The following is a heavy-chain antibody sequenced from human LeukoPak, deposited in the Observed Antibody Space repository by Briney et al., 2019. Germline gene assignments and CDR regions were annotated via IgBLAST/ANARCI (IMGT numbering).Heavy chain of an antibody. CDR3: ARAGIAVAGRDY. CDR2: MNPNSGNT. Sequence: GASVKVSCKASGYTFTSYDINWVRQALGQGLEWMGWMNPNSGNTGYAQKFQGRVTMTRNTSISTAYMELSSLRSEDTAVYYCARAGIAVAGRDYWGQGTLVTVSS. J-gene: IGHJ4*02. CDR1: GYTFTSYD. D-gene: IGHD6-19*01. V-gene: IGHV1-8*01.